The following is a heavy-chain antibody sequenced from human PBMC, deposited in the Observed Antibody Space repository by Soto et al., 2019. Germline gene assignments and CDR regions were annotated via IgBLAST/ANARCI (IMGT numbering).Heavy chain of an antibody. CDR1: GGSISSYY. Sequence: PSETLSLTCTVSGGSISSYYWSWIRQPPGKGLEWIGYIYYSGSTNYNPSLKSRVTISVDTSKNQFSLKLSSVTAADTAVYYCARSPLSYYYASGTDVWGQGTTVTVSS. V-gene: IGHV4-59*01. J-gene: IGHJ6*02. D-gene: IGHD3-10*01. CDR3: ARSPLSYYYASGTDV. CDR2: IYYSGST.